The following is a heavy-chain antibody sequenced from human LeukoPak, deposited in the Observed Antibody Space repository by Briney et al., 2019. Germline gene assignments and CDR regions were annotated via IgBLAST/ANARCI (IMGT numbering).Heavy chain of an antibody. Sequence: SETLSFTCSGSTVCISSYYWSWIRQRQGKELEWIGNPYYSGSTNDNTFLNSRVTIAENTSKNQFSLKLSSVTAADTALYCCARESGGGYDHDAFDIWGQGTMVTVSS. CDR2: PYYSGST. CDR1: TVCISSYY. CDR3: ARESGGGYDHDAFDI. V-gene: IGHV4-59*01. J-gene: IGHJ3*02. D-gene: IGHD5-12*01.